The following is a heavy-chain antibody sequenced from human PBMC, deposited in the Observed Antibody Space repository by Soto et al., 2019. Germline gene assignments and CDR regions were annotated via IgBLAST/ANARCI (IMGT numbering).Heavy chain of an antibody. CDR2: INSDGSST. CDR1: GFTFSSYW. J-gene: IGHJ4*02. Sequence: EVQLVESGGGLVQPGASLRLSCAASGFTFSSYWMHWVRQAPGKGLVWVSRINSDGSSTSYAGSVKGRFTISRDNAKNTLYLQMNSLRAEDTDVYYCVRTSLVVAAATREDYWGQGTLVTVSS. CDR3: VRTSLVVAAATREDY. V-gene: IGHV3-74*01. D-gene: IGHD2-15*01.